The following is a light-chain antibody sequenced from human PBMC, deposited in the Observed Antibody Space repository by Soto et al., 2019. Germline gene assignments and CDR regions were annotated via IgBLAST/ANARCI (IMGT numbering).Light chain of an antibody. J-gene: IGLJ1*01. V-gene: IGLV2-14*01. CDR3: SSYTSSSTLRM. CDR2: DVS. Sequence: SALTQPASVSGSPGQSITISCTGTSSDVGGYNYVSWYQQHPGKAPKLMIYDVSNRPSGVSNRFSGSKSGNTASLTISGLQAEDEADYYCSSYTSSSTLRMFGTGTKVTVL. CDR1: SSDVGGYNY.